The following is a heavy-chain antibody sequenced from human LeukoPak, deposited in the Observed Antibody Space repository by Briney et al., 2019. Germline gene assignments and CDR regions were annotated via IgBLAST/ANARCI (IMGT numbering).Heavy chain of an antibody. CDR2: ISAYNGNT. CDR3: ARYSSSWDRQEYSYYYHGMDV. J-gene: IGHJ6*02. D-gene: IGHD6-13*01. CDR1: GYTFTSYG. Sequence: ASVKVSCKASGYTFTSYGISWVRQAPGQGLEWMGWISAYNGNTNYAQKLQGRVTMTTDTSTSTAYMELRSLRSDDTAVYYCARYSSSWDRQEYSYYYHGMDVWGQGTTVTGPS. V-gene: IGHV1-18*01.